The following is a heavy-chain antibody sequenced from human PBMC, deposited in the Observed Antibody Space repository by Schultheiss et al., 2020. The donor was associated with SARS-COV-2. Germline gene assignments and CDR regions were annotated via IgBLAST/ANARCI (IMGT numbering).Heavy chain of an antibody. CDR3: ARLLTNYYYYGMDV. CDR1: GFTFSSYW. Sequence: GGSLRLSCAASGFTFSSYWMSWVRQAPGKGLEWVSYISSSGSTIYYADSVKGRFTISRDNAKNSLYLQMNSLRAEDTAVYYCARLLTNYYYYGMDVWGQGTTVTVSS. D-gene: IGHD2-15*01. J-gene: IGHJ6*02. CDR2: ISSSGSTI. V-gene: IGHV3-48*04.